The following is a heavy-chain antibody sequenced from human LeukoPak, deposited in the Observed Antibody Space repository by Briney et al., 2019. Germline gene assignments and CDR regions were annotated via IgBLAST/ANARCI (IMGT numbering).Heavy chain of an antibody. J-gene: IGHJ6*02. CDR3: ARENYYDESGYYMKVHGIDV. CDR2: IKPDGSEK. D-gene: IGHD3-22*01. V-gene: IGHV3-7*01. CDR1: GFTFSSSW. Sequence: GGSLRLSCAASGFTFSSSWMSWVRQAPGKGLEWVTNIKPDGSEKYYVDSVKGRFTISRDNAKNSLYLQMNSLRGEDTAIYYCARENYYDESGYYMKVHGIDVWGQGTTVTVSS.